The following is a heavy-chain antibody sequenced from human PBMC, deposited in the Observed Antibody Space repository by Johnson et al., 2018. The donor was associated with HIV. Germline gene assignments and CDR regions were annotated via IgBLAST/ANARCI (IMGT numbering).Heavy chain of an antibody. Sequence: VQLVESGGGLVKPGGSLRLSCVGSGFTFSDHYMSWVRQAPGKGLEWVAVIWYDGSKKYYVESVQGRFTISRDNSKNTLYLQMNSLRAEDTAVYYCAREGAPSARDFGAFDIWGQGTMVTVSS. V-gene: IGHV3-33*01. CDR3: AREGAPSARDFGAFDI. D-gene: IGHD3-10*01. CDR2: IWYDGSKK. CDR1: GFTFSDHY. J-gene: IGHJ3*02.